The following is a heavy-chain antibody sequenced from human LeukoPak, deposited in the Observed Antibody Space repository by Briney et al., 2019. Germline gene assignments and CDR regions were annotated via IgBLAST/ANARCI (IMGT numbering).Heavy chain of an antibody. CDR2: IYYSGST. Sequence: SEALSLTCTVSGGSISSHYWSWIRQPPGKGLEWIGYIYYSGSTNYNPSLKSRVTISVDTSKNQFSLKLSSVTAADTAVYYCARRWEGPYDSSGYYFDYWGQGTLVTVSS. CDR1: GGSISSHY. D-gene: IGHD3-22*01. V-gene: IGHV4-59*08. J-gene: IGHJ4*02. CDR3: ARRWEGPYDSSGYYFDY.